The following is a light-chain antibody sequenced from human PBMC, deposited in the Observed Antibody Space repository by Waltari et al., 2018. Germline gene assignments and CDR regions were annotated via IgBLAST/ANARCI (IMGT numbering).Light chain of an antibody. CDR2: WAS. J-gene: IGKJ3*01. CDR1: QSVLYSSNNKNY. V-gene: IGKV4-1*01. Sequence: DIVMTQSPDSLAVSLGERATINCKSSQSVLYSSNNKNYLAWYQQKPGQPPKLLSCWASTRESGVPDRFSGSGSGTDFTLTISSLQAEDVAVYYCQQYYSTPFTFGPGTKVDIK. CDR3: QQYYSTPFT.